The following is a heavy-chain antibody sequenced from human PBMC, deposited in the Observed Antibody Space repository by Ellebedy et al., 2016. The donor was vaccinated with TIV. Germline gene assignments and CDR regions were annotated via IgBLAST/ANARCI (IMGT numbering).Heavy chain of an antibody. CDR1: GGSFSGYY. D-gene: IGHD6-13*01. Sequence: MPSETLSLTCAVYGGSFSGYYWSWIRQPPGKGLEWIGEINHSGSTNYNPSLKSRVTISVDTSKNQFSLKLSSVTAADTAVYYCARGLRYSSSWYSQSGYYYYGMDVWGQGTTVTVSS. CDR2: INHSGST. CDR3: ARGLRYSSSWYSQSGYYYYGMDV. V-gene: IGHV4-34*01. J-gene: IGHJ6*02.